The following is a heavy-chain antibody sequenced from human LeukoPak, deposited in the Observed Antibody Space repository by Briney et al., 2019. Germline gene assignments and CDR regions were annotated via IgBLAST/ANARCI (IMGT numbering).Heavy chain of an antibody. D-gene: IGHD3-16*01. Sequence: KQSQTLSLTCAISGDSVPSSSATWNWIRQSPSRGLEWLGRTYYRSKWYNDYAVSVKSRITINPDTSKNQFSLQLNSVTPEDTAVYFCARGGDRPGRYYYYGMDVWGQGTTVTVSS. CDR1: GDSVPSSSAT. CDR2: TYYRSKWYN. CDR3: ARGGDRPGRYYYYGMDV. V-gene: IGHV6-1*01. J-gene: IGHJ6*02.